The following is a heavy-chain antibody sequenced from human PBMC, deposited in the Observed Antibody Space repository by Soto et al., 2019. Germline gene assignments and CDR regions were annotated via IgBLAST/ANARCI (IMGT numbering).Heavy chain of an antibody. CDR1: GYTLTELS. Sequence: ASVKVSCKVSGYTLTELSMHWVRQAPGKGLEWMGGFDPEDGETIYAQKFQGRVTMTEDTSTDTAYMELSSLRSDDTAVYYCARDWPFSYDSSGYNEGNWYFDLWGRGTLVTVSA. V-gene: IGHV1-24*01. J-gene: IGHJ2*01. CDR2: FDPEDGET. D-gene: IGHD3-22*01. CDR3: ARDWPFSYDSSGYNEGNWYFDL.